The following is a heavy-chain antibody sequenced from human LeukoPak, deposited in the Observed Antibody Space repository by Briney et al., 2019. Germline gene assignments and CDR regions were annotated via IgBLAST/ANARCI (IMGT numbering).Heavy chain of an antibody. CDR3: AKDRVPAASYYYYYYMDV. J-gene: IGHJ6*03. V-gene: IGHV3-23*01. D-gene: IGHD2-2*01. CDR2: ISGSGGST. CDR1: GFTFSSYA. Sequence: GGSLRLSCAASGFTFSSYAMSWVRQAPGKGLEWVSAISGSGGSTYYADSVKGRFTISRDNSKNTLYLQMNSLRAEDTAVYYFAKDRVPAASYYYYYYMDVWGKGTTVTVSS.